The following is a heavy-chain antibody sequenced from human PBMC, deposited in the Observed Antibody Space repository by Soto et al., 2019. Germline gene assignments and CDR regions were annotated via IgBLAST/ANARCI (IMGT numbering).Heavy chain of an antibody. CDR3: ARDLTGTGYFDY. J-gene: IGHJ4*02. D-gene: IGHD3-10*01. V-gene: IGHV3-72*01. Sequence: EVQLVESGGGLVQPGGSLRLSCAASGFTFSDHYMDWVRQAPGKGLEWVGRTRNKANSYTTEYAASVKGRFTISRDDSKNSLYLQMNSLKTEDTAVYYCARDLTGTGYFDYWGQGTLVTVS. CDR2: TRNKANSYTT. CDR1: GFTFSDHY.